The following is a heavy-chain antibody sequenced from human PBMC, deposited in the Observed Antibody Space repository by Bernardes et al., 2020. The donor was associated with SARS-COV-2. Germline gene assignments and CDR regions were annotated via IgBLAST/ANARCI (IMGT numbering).Heavy chain of an antibody. D-gene: IGHD4-4*01. Sequence: SLNLSCKGSGYNFPTYWIDWVRQKPGTGLEWMGIIYPGDSDARYSPSFQGQVTISADRSVSTAYLQWNTLEASDTAMYYCARHRIDRSTVTAVDIWGQGTMVTVSS. CDR3: ARHRIDRSTVTAVDI. V-gene: IGHV5-51*01. CDR2: IYPGDSDA. J-gene: IGHJ3*02. CDR1: GYNFPTYW.